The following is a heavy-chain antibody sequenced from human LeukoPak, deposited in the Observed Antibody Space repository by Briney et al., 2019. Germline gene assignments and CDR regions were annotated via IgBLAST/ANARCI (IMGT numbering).Heavy chain of an antibody. CDR2: IYYRGTT. D-gene: IGHD2-21*01. Sequence: KSSETLALTCTVSGDSISSSSYYWGWFRQPPGKGLDWLGRIYYRGTTYYNTSLKSRVTITVDTSNNQFSLKLNSVTAADTAVYFCAREYSRSVVAGSRPDYWGQGLLVAVSS. J-gene: IGHJ4*02. V-gene: IGHV4-39*02. CDR3: AREYSRSVVAGSRPDY. CDR1: GDSISSSSYY.